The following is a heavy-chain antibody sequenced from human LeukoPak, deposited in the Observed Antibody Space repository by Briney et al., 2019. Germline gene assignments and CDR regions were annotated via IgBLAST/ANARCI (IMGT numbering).Heavy chain of an antibody. CDR2: IRSKASDQAS. CDR1: GFTFSSYA. CDR3: TRQLITKVNDY. J-gene: IGHJ4*02. Sequence: GGSLRLSCAASGFTFSSYAMNWVRQSPGKGLEWVGRIRSKASDQASAYAVSVRVRITSSRDDSSNTAYMNRKSLKTADTSVYYSTRQLITKVNDYCGQGPRATVTS. V-gene: IGHV3-73*01. D-gene: IGHD2-8*01.